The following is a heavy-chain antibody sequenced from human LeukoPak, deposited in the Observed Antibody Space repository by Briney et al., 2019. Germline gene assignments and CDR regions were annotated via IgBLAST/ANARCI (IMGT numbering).Heavy chain of an antibody. D-gene: IGHD2-2*01. CDR1: GYCISSGYQ. Sequence: SETLSLTCGVSGYCISSGYQWAWIRQSPGKGLEWIGSIYHSGSAHYNPSLKSRVTISVETSKNQFSLNMYSVTAADTAVYYCARDPRWLTPDCTSTSCYENYFDPWGQGTLVTVSS. CDR2: IYHSGSA. CDR3: ARDPRWLTPDCTSTSCYENYFDP. J-gene: IGHJ5*02. V-gene: IGHV4-38-2*02.